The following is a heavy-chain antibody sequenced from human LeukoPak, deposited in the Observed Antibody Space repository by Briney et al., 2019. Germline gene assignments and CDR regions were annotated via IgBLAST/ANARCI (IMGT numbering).Heavy chain of an antibody. Sequence: PGGSLRLSCAASGFTFSSYSMNWVRQAPGKGLEWVSYISSSSSTIYYADSVKGRFTISRDNAKNSLYLQMNSLRDEDTAVYYCARAGYCSGGSCFLSYYYYMDVWGKGTTVTVSS. V-gene: IGHV3-48*02. CDR1: GFTFSSYS. CDR3: ARAGYCSGGSCFLSYYYYMDV. J-gene: IGHJ6*03. D-gene: IGHD2-15*01. CDR2: ISSSSSTI.